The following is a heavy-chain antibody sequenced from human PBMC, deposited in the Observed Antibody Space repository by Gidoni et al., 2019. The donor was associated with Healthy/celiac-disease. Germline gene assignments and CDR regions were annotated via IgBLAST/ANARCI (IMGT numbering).Heavy chain of an antibody. V-gene: IGHV3-9*01. J-gene: IGHJ4*02. CDR1: GFTFDDYA. CDR2: ISWNSGSI. Sequence: EVQLVESGGGLVQPGRSLRLSCAAYGFTFDDYAMHWVRQAPGKGLEWVSCISWNSGSIGYADSVKGRFTISRDNAKNSLYLQMNSLRAEDTALYYCAKDSRNYYDSSGYYSHWGQGTLVTVSS. CDR3: AKDSRNYYDSSGYYSH. D-gene: IGHD3-22*01.